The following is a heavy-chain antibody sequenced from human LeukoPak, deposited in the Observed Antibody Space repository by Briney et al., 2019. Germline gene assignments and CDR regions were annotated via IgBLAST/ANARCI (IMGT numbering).Heavy chain of an antibody. CDR2: IIPIFGTA. CDR3: ARRHPPSYYDFWSGYYLPDFDY. Sequence: GASVKVSCKASGGTFSSYAISWVRQAPGQGLEWMGGIIPIFGTANYAQKFQGRVTITADESTSTAYMELSSLRSEDTAVYYCARRHPPSYYDFWSGYYLPDFDYWGQGTLVTVSS. D-gene: IGHD3-3*01. CDR1: GGTFSSYA. V-gene: IGHV1-69*01. J-gene: IGHJ4*02.